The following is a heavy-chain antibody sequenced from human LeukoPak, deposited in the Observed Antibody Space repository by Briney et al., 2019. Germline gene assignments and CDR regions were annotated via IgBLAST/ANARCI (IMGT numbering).Heavy chain of an antibody. CDR1: GFTFSSYE. V-gene: IGHV3-48*03. CDR2: ISSSGSTI. D-gene: IGHD2-15*01. Sequence: GGSLRLSCAASGFTFSSYEMNWVRQAPGKGLEWVSYISSSGSTIYYADSVKGRFTISRDNSKNSLYLQMNSLRAEDTAVYYCAKTSVGEGRIIASGYFDNWGQGTLVTVSS. CDR3: AKTSVGEGRIIASGYFDN. J-gene: IGHJ4*02.